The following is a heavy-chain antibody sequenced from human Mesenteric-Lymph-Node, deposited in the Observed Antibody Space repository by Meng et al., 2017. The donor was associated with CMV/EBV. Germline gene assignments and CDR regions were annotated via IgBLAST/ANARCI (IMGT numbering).Heavy chain of an antibody. CDR2: INSDGSST. CDR3: AREETYYDFWSGVYYYYGMDV. D-gene: IGHD3-3*01. Sequence: GESLKISCAASVFTFSSYWMHWVRQAPGKGLVWVSRINSDGSSTSYADSVKGRFTISRDNAKNTLYLQMNSLGSEDTAVYYCAREETYYDFWSGVYYYYGMDVWGQGTTVTVSS. CDR1: VFTFSSYW. J-gene: IGHJ6*02. V-gene: IGHV3-74*01.